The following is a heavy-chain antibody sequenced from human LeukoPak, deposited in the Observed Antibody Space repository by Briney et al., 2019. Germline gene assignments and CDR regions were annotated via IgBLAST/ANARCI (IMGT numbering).Heavy chain of an antibody. V-gene: IGHV1-2*02. D-gene: IGHD6-13*01. CDR1: GYTFTGYY. CDR2: INPNSGGT. Sequence: GASVKVSCKASGYTFTGYYMHWVRQAPGQGLEWMGWINPNSGGTNYAQKFQGRVTMTRDTSISTAYMELSRLRSDDTAVYYCARERPHLRRIAAAGQNWFDPWGQGTLVTVSS. J-gene: IGHJ5*02. CDR3: ARERPHLRRIAAAGQNWFDP.